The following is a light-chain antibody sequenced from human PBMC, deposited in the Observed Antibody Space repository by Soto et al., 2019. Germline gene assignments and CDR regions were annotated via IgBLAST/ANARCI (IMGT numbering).Light chain of an antibody. Sequence: QSALTQPASVSGSPGQSITISCTGASSDVGAYDYVSWYQQHPGKAPKLMIFDVSNRPSGVSNRFSGSKSGNTSSLTISVFQAEDEADYYCRSYTSTSTGVFGTGTKVTVL. CDR2: DVS. CDR3: RSYTSTSTGV. J-gene: IGLJ1*01. CDR1: SSDVGAYDY. V-gene: IGLV2-14*01.